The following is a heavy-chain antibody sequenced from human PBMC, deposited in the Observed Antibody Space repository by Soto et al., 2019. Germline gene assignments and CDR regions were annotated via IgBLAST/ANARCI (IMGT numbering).Heavy chain of an antibody. J-gene: IGHJ2*01. CDR2: INSDGSST. D-gene: IGHD6-6*01. Sequence: EVQLVESGGGLVQPGGSLRLSCAASGFTFSSYWMHWVRQAPGKGLVWVSRINSDGSSTSYADSVKGRFTISRDNAKNTLYLQMNSLTAEDTAVYYCARDGVWSSSSSSGWYFDLWGRGTLVTVSS. V-gene: IGHV3-74*01. CDR1: GFTFSSYW. CDR3: ARDGVWSSSSSSGWYFDL.